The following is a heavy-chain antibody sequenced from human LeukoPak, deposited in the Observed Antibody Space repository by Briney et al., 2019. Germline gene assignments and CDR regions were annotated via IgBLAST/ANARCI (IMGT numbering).Heavy chain of an antibody. Sequence: SETLSLTCTVSGYSISSGYYWGWIRQPPGKGLEWIGSIYHSGSTYYNPSLKSRVTISVDTSKDQFSLKLSSVTAADTAVYYCARRTPVTMVRGYYFDYWGQGTLVTVSS. CDR2: IYHSGST. J-gene: IGHJ4*02. CDR1: GYSISSGYY. D-gene: IGHD3-10*01. CDR3: ARRTPVTMVRGYYFDY. V-gene: IGHV4-38-2*02.